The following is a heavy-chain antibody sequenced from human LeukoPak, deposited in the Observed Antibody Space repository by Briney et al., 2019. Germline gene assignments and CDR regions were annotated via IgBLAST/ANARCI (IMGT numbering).Heavy chain of an antibody. V-gene: IGHV6-1*01. Sequence: SQTLSLTCAISGDSVSSNSAAWNWIRQPPSRGLEWLGRTYYRSKWYNDYAVSVKSRITINPDTSKNQFSLQLNSVTPEDTAVYYCARAPYDYVWGSYRYYYFDYWGQGTLVTVSS. D-gene: IGHD3-16*02. CDR3: ARAPYDYVWGSYRYYYFDY. CDR1: GDSVSSNSAA. J-gene: IGHJ4*02. CDR2: TYYRSKWYN.